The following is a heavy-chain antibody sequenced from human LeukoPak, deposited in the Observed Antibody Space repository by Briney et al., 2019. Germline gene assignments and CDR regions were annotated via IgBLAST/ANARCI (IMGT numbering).Heavy chain of an antibody. Sequence: PGRSLRLSCAASGFTFSSYAMHWVRQAPGKGLEWVAVISYDGSNKYYADSVKGRFTISRDNSKNTLYLQMNSLRAEDTAVYYCVRVRYSSGWYFDYWGQGTLVTVSS. D-gene: IGHD6-19*01. CDR2: ISYDGSNK. J-gene: IGHJ4*02. CDR3: VRVRYSSGWYFDY. CDR1: GFTFSSYA. V-gene: IGHV3-30-3*01.